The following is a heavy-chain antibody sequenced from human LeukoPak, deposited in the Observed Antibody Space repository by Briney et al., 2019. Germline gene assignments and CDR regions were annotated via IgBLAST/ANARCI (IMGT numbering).Heavy chain of an antibody. D-gene: IGHD1-1*01. CDR2: IIPIFGTA. V-gene: IGHV1-69*06. CDR3: ARQLERRASSYDY. J-gene: IGHJ4*02. CDR1: GGTFSSYA. Sequence: SVKVSCKASGGTFSSYAISWVRQAPGQGLEWMGGIIPIFGTANYAQKFQGRVTITADKSTSTAYMELSSLRSEDTAVYYCARQLERRASSYDYWGQGTLVTVSS.